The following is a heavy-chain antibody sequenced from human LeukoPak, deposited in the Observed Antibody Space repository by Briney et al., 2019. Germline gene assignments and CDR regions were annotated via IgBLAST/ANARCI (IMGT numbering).Heavy chain of an antibody. J-gene: IGHJ5*02. D-gene: IGHD3-10*01. CDR1: GYTFTGYY. V-gene: IGHV1-2*02. Sequence: ASVKVSCKASGYTFTGYYMHWVRQAPGQGLEWMGWINPNSGGTNYAQKFQGRVTMTRDTSISTAYMELSRLRSDDTAVYYCARRTMVRGVHYNWFDPWGQGTLVTVSS. CDR2: INPNSGGT. CDR3: ARRTMVRGVHYNWFDP.